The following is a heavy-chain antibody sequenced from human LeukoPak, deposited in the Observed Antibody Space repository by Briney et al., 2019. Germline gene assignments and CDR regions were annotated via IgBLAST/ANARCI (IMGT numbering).Heavy chain of an antibody. CDR2: ISYDGSNK. D-gene: IGHD3-22*01. CDR3: AKAYDYYDSSGYYSIGDY. Sequence: GGSLRLSCAASGFTFSSHGMHWVRQAPGKGLEWVAVISYDGSNKYYADSVKGRFTISRDNSKITLYLQMNSLRAEYTAVYYWAKAYDYYDSSGYYSIGDYWGQGSLVTVSS. J-gene: IGHJ4*02. V-gene: IGHV3-30*18. CDR1: GFTFSSHG.